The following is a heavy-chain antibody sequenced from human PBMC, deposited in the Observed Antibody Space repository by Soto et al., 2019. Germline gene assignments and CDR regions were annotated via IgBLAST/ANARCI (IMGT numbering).Heavy chain of an antibody. CDR2: SIPMLGMS. V-gene: IGHV1-69*02. D-gene: IGHD3-10*01. J-gene: IGHJ4*02. CDR1: GGTFSSYT. Sequence: QVQLVQSGPEVKKPGSSVRVSCTASGGTFSSYTINWVRQVPGQGPEWMGRSIPMLGMSNYAQKFQGRVMXXXDXXTNTVYMELSSLRSEDTAIYYCATNYGSGSAHLDYWGQGTLVTVSS. CDR3: ATNYGSGSAHLDY.